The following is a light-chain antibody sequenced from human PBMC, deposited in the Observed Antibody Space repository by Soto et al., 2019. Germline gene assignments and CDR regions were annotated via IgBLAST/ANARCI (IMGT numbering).Light chain of an antibody. Sequence: DIVMTQSPLSLPVTPGEPASISCRSSQSLLHSNGYNYWDWYLQKPGQSPQLLIYLGSNRASGVPDRFSGSGSGTHFTLKISRVEAEDVGVYYCMQTLQSPPLPFGGGTKVEIK. CDR3: MQTLQSPPLP. CDR2: LGS. V-gene: IGKV2-28*01. J-gene: IGKJ4*01. CDR1: QSLLHSNGYNY.